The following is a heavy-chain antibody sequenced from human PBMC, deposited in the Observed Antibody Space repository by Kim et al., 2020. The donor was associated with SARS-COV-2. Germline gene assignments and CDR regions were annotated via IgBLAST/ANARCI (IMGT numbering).Heavy chain of an antibody. CDR1: GFSFSSHE. V-gene: IGHV3-48*03. J-gene: IGHJ3*02. CDR2: VSANGRTK. CDR3: ARETAVSPDALDI. Sequence: GGSLRLSCEASGFSFSSHEINWVRQAPGKGLEWISYVSANGRTKYYADSVKGRFTISIDNAKNSLYLQMNSLRAEDTAVYYCARETAVSPDALDIWGQRTMVSVS. D-gene: IGHD4-17*01.